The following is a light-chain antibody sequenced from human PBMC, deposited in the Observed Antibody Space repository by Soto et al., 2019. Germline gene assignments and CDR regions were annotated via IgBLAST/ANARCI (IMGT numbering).Light chain of an antibody. J-gene: IGLJ3*02. V-gene: IGLV1-40*01. CDR2: HDN. CDR3: QSYDSSLDWV. Sequence: QAVVTQPPSVSGAPGQRVTISCTGSSSNIGAGYDVYWYQQLPGTAPKLLIYHDNNRPSGVPDRFSGSKSGTSASLAITGLQAEDEADYYCQSYDSSLDWVFGGGTKLTVL. CDR1: SSNIGAGYD.